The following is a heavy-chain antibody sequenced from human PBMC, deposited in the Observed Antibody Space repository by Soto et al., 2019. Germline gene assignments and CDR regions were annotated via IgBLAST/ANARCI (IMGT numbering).Heavy chain of an antibody. CDR1: GYTFTSYG. CDR3: ATRFLEWLSPDDAFDI. CDR2: ISAYNGNT. Sequence: ASVKVSCTASGYTFTSYGISWVRQAPGQGLEWMGWISAYNGNTNYAQKLQGRVTMTTDTSTSTAYMELRSLRSDDTAVYYCATRFLEWLSPDDAFDIWGQGTMVTVSS. D-gene: IGHD3-3*01. V-gene: IGHV1-18*01. J-gene: IGHJ3*02.